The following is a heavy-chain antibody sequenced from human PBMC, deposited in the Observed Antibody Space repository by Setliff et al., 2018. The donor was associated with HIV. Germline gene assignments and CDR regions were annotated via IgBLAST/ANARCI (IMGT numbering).Heavy chain of an antibody. J-gene: IGHJ1*01. CDR2: FYQSGST. CDR3: ASPLPVIGTGAPFHS. Sequence: SETLSLTCAVSGHSISDGDFWGWIRQPPGKGLEWIGTFYQSGSTYYNPSIKSRVTISVDTSKNEFSLKMTSVSAADTAVYYCASPLPVIGTGAPFHSWGQGTLVTVSS. D-gene: IGHD6-19*01. CDR1: GHSISDGDF. V-gene: IGHV4-38-2*01.